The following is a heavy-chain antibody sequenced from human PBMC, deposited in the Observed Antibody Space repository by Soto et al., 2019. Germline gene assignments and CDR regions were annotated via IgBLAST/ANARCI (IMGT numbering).Heavy chain of an antibody. CDR1: GGSISSGDYT. V-gene: IGHV4-30-4*01. D-gene: IGHD4-17*01. J-gene: IGHJ4*02. Sequence: QVQLQESGPGLVKPSQTLSLTCTVSGGSISSGDYTWSWIRHPPGKGLEWIGYIYYSGYTYNNPSLKSRVTISVDTSKNQFSLKLSSVTAADTAVYYCAGSGDYVAFDYWGQGTLVTVSS. CDR2: IYYSGYT. CDR3: AGSGDYVAFDY.